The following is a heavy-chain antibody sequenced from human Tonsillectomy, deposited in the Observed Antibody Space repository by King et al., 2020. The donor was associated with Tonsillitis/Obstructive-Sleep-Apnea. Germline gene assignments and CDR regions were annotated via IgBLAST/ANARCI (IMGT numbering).Heavy chain of an antibody. CDR2: IIPIFGTA. CDR1: GGTFSSYA. V-gene: IGHV1-69*12. CDR3: ARRLDIVVVPAANHYYYYYYMDV. Sequence: FQLVQSGAEVKKPGSSVKVSCKASGGTFSSYAISWVRQAPGQGLEWMGGIIPIFGTANYAQKFQGRVTITADESTSTAYMELSSLRSEDTAVYYCARRLDIVVVPAANHYYYYYYMDVWGKGTTVTVSS. J-gene: IGHJ6*03. D-gene: IGHD2-2*03.